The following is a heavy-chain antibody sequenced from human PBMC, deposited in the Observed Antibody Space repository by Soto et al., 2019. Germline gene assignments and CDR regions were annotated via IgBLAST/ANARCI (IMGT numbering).Heavy chain of an antibody. CDR1: GFTFSSYW. CDR3: ARGRYGDGGMDV. D-gene: IGHD3-9*01. J-gene: IGHJ6*02. CDR2: FNGDGSST. V-gene: IGHV3-74*01. Sequence: GGSLRLSCAASGFTFSSYWMHWVRQAPGEGLVWVSRFNGDGSSTTFADSVKGRFTISRDDAKNTLFLQMHSLRAEDTAVYYCARGRYGDGGMDVWGQGTTVTVSS.